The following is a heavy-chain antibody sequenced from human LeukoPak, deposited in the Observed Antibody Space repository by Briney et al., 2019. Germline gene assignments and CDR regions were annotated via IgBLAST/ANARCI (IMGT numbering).Heavy chain of an antibody. D-gene: IGHD3-3*01. CDR3: ATYYDFWSGYSRSYYFDY. CDR1: RFTFSNYW. CDR2: INQDGSEK. V-gene: IGHV3-7*01. Sequence: PGGSLRLSCVASRFTFSNYWMSWVRQAPGKGLEWVANINQDGSEKHYVNSVKGRFTISRDNAKNSLYLQMNSLRAEDTAVYYCATYYDFWSGYSRSYYFDYWGQGTLVTVSS. J-gene: IGHJ4*02.